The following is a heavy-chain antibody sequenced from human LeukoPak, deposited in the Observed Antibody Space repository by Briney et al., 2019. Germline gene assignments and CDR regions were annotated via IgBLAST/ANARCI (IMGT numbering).Heavy chain of an antibody. Sequence: GASVKVSCKASGYTFTGYYMHWVRQAPGQGLEWMGWINPNSGGTNYAQKFQGRVTMTRDTSISTAYMELSRLRSDDTAVYYCARDLETYYYDSSGRSFDYWGQGTLVTVSS. J-gene: IGHJ4*02. D-gene: IGHD3-22*01. V-gene: IGHV1-2*02. CDR1: GYTFTGYY. CDR3: ARDLETYYYDSSGRSFDY. CDR2: INPNSGGT.